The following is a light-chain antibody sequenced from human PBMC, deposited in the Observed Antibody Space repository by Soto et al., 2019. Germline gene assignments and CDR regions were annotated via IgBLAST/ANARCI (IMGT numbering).Light chain of an antibody. CDR3: QQYNNWPPLT. V-gene: IGKV3-15*01. CDR2: GES. Sequence: EIVMTQSPATLSVSPGERATLSCRASQSVSSNLAWYQQKPGQAPRLLIYGESTRATGIPARFSVSGSGIEFTLTISSLQSEDFAVYYCQQYNNWPPLTFGGGTKVEIK. J-gene: IGKJ4*01. CDR1: QSVSSN.